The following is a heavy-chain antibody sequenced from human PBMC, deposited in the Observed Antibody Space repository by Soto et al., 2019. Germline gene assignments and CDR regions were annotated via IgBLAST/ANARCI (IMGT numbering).Heavy chain of an antibody. CDR3: APFGTNGCNWPCNY. CDR1: GVTFNNAW. V-gene: IGHV3-15*05. J-gene: IGHJ4*02. Sequence: GGSLRLSCAASGVTFNNAWMNWVRQAPGKGLEWVGRIKSKTDGGTTDFAAPVKGRFTISRDDSKTTLYLQMNSLKTEDTAVHYCAPFGTNGCNWPCNYWRRGTRVTVSS. D-gene: IGHD1-20*01. CDR2: IKSKTDGGTT.